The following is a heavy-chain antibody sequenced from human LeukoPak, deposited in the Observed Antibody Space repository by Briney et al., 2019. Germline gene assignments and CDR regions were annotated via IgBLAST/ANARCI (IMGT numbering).Heavy chain of an antibody. CDR3: ARARFLEWSSFDY. D-gene: IGHD3-3*01. J-gene: IGHJ4*02. V-gene: IGHV3-7*01. CDR1: GFTFSSYW. CDR2: IKQDGSEK. Sequence: PGESLRLSCAASGFTFSSYWMSWVRQAPGKGLEWVANIKQDGSEKYYVDSVKGRFTISRDNAKNSLYLQMDSLRAEDTAVYYCARARFLEWSSFDYWGQGTLVTVPS.